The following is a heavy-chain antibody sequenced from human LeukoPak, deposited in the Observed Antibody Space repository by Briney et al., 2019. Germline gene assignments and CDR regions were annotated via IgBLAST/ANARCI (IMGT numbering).Heavy chain of an antibody. J-gene: IGHJ4*02. D-gene: IGHD3-10*01. CDR3: ARDMDAFVRGMTILSR. V-gene: IGHV3-21*01. CDR2: ISSSSTYI. Sequence: GGSLRLSCAASGFTFSTYSMNWVRQAPGKGLEWVSSISSSSTYIYYADSPKGRFTISRDNAKNSLYLQMNSLRPEDTALYYCARDMDAFVRGMTILSRWGQGALVTVSS. CDR1: GFTFSTYS.